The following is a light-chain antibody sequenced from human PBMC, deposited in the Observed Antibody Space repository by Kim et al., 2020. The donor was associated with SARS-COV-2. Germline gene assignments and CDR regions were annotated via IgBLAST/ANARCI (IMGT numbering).Light chain of an antibody. CDR2: DAI. CDR1: QGIASY. Sequence: VIWVTQSPSLLSASAGDRVTISCRVSQGIASYLAWYRQKPGTAPELLIYDAISLQSGVPPRFSGSGSGTDFTLTISSLQSEDFATYYCQQYISFPRTFGQGTKVGIK. CDR3: QQYISFPRT. J-gene: IGKJ1*01. V-gene: IGKV1D-8*01.